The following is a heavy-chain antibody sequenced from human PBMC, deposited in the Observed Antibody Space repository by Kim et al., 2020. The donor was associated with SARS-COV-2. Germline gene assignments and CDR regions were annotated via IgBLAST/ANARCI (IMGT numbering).Heavy chain of an antibody. Sequence: GGSLRLSCAASGFTFSSYAMHWVRQAPGKGLEWVAVISYDGSNKYYADSVKGRFTISKDNSKNTLYLQMNSLRAEDTAVYYCARGEWLPLGYWGQGTLVTVSS. CDR1: GFTFSSYA. D-gene: IGHD3-3*01. V-gene: IGHV3-30*04. CDR3: ARGEWLPLGY. CDR2: ISYDGSNK. J-gene: IGHJ4*02.